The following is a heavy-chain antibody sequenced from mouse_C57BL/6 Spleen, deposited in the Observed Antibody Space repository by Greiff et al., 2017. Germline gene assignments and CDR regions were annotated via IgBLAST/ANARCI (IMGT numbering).Heavy chain of an antibody. CDR2: IHPNSGST. V-gene: IGHV1-64*01. J-gene: IGHJ3*01. D-gene: IGHD2-4*01. CDR1: GYTFTSYW. Sequence: VQLQQPGAELVKPGASVKLSCKASGYTFTSYWMHWVKQRPGQGLEWIGMIHPNSGSTNYNEKFKSKATLTVDKSSSTAYMQLSSLTSEDSAVYYCARERDDYDGAWFAYWGQGTLVTVSA. CDR3: ARERDDYDGAWFAY.